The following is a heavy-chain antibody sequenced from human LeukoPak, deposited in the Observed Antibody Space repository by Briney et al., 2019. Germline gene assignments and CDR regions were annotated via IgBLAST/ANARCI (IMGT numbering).Heavy chain of an antibody. CDR2: VRYDGSDK. CDR1: GFTFSGFG. CDR3: AKSHAHDYVHFSDY. J-gene: IGHJ4*02. Sequence: PGGSLSLSCAASGFTFSGFGMHWVRQAPGKGLEWVAFVRYDGSDKYYTDSVEGRFTISRDNSKNTVYLQMKSLRAEDTAMYYCAKSHAHDYVHFSDYWGQGTVVIVSS. D-gene: IGHD3-16*01. V-gene: IGHV3-30*02.